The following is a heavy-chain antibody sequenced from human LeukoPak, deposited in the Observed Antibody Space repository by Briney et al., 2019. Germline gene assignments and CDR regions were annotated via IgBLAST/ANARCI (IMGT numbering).Heavy chain of an antibody. CDR1: GFTFSSYR. J-gene: IGHJ4*02. Sequence: GSLRLSCAASGFTFSSYRMNWVRQAPGKGLEWIGEINHSGSTNYNPSLKSRVTISVDKSKNQFSLKLTSVTAADTAVYYCARAGPRYSSSRRHFDYWGQGTLVTVSS. CDR2: INHSGST. D-gene: IGHD6-13*01. CDR3: ARAGPRYSSSRRHFDY. V-gene: IGHV4-34*01.